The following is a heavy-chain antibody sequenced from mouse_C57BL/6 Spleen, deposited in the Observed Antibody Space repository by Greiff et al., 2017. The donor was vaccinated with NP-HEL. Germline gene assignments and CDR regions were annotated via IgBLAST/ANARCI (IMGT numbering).Heavy chain of an antibody. V-gene: IGHV5-17*01. J-gene: IGHJ4*01. CDR3: ASLDSSYAMDY. Sequence: EVQLQQSGGGLVKPGGSLKLSCAASGFTFSDYGMHWVRQAPEKGLEWVAYISSGSSTIYYADTVKGRITISRDNAKNTLFLRMTRLRTEDTAMYYCASLDSSYAMDYWGQGTSVTVSS. CDR1: GFTFSDYG. CDR2: ISSGSSTI. D-gene: IGHD1-1*01.